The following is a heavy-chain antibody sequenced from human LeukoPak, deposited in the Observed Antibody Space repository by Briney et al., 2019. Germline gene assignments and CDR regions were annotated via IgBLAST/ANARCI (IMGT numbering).Heavy chain of an antibody. Sequence: SVKVSCEASGGTFSSYAISWVRQAPGQGLEWMGGIIPIFGTANYAQKFQGRVTITADESTSTAYMELSSLRSEDTAVYYCARARGLLKAHFDYWGQGTLVTVSS. CDR3: ARARGLLKAHFDY. D-gene: IGHD2-21*01. CDR1: GGTFSSYA. V-gene: IGHV1-69*13. J-gene: IGHJ4*02. CDR2: IIPIFGTA.